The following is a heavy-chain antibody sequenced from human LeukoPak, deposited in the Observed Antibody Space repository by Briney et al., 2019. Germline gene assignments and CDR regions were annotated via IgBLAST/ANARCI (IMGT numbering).Heavy chain of an antibody. J-gene: IGHJ4*02. CDR2: IIPILGIA. CDR1: GGTFSSYA. V-gene: IGHV1-69*04. D-gene: IGHD1-26*01. CDR3: ARGAQRLTGWELDY. Sequence: SVKVSCKASGGTFSSYAISWVRQAPGQGLEWMGRIIPILGIANYAQKFQGRVTITADKSTSTAYMELSSLRSEDTAVYYCARGAQRLTGWELDYWGQGTLVTVSS.